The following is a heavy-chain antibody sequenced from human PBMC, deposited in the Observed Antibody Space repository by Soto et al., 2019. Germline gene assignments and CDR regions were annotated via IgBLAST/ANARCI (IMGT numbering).Heavy chain of an antibody. CDR1: GYSFTSYW. CDR3: ARHLVGSTRGNFDY. V-gene: IGHV5-51*01. J-gene: IGHJ4*01. D-gene: IGHD2-2*01. CDR2: IYPYDPDT. Sequence: GESLKISCQTSGYSFTSYWIGWVRQMPGKGMEWMGNIYPYDPDTRYSPSFQGQVTISADTSITTACLQWSGLKASDTAMYFCARHLVGSTRGNFDYWGQGTLVTVSS.